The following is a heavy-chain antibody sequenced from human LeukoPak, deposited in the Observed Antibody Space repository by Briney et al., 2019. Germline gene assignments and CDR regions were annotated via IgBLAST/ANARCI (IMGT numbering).Heavy chain of an antibody. CDR3: ARSRSLAFDI. V-gene: IGHV4-31*03. CDR1: GGSISSGGYY. Sequence: SQTLSLTCTVSGGSISSGGYYWSWIRQHPGKGLEWIGYIYYSGSTYYNPSLKSRVTISVDTSKNQFSLKLSSVTAADTAVYYCARSRSLAFDIWGQGTVVTVSS. CDR2: IYYSGST. J-gene: IGHJ3*02. D-gene: IGHD2-15*01.